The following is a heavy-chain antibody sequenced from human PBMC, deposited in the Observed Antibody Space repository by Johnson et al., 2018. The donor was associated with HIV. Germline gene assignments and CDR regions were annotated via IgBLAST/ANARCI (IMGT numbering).Heavy chain of an antibody. J-gene: IGHJ3*02. V-gene: IGHV3-30*02. CDR2: IRYDGSNK. CDR3: ARSRDYGPARSAFDI. Sequence: QVQLVESGGGVVQPGGSLRLSCAASGFTFSSYGMHWVRQAPCKGLEWVAFIRYDGSNKYYGDSVKGRFTISRDNSKNTLYLQMNSLRAEDTAVYYCARSRDYGPARSAFDIWGQGTMVTVSS. D-gene: IGHD4-17*01. CDR1: GFTFSSYG.